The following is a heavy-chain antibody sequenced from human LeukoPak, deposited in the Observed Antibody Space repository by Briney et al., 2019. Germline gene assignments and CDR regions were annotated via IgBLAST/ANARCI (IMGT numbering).Heavy chain of an antibody. D-gene: IGHD3-22*01. CDR2: INPNSGGT. CDR3: ARDLDSSGYQGLY. J-gene: IGHJ4*02. Sequence: ASVKVSCKASGYTFTGYYMHWVRQAPGQGLEWMGWINPNSGGTNYAQKFQGRVTMTRDTSISTVYMELSSLRSEDTAVYYCARDLDSSGYQGLYWGQGTLVTVSS. CDR1: GYTFTGYY. V-gene: IGHV1-2*02.